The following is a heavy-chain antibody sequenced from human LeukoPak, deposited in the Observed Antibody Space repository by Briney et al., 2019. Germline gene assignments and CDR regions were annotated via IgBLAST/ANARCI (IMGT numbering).Heavy chain of an antibody. Sequence: SETLSLTCSVSGGSITSGDSYWSWIRQPPGKGLEWIGYIYLAGSTSYNPSLKSRVTISVDRTKNQLSLKLSSVTAADTAVYYCAREHQNCTSTSCSDWFDPWGLGTLVTVSS. D-gene: IGHD2-2*01. J-gene: IGHJ5*02. V-gene: IGHV4-30-4*01. CDR2: IYLAGST. CDR3: AREHQNCTSTSCSDWFDP. CDR1: GGSITSGDSY.